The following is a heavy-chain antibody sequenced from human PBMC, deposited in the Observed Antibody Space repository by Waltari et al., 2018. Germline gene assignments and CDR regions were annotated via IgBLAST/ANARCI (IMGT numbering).Heavy chain of an antibody. V-gene: IGHV4-4*07. CDR1: GASISHFY. J-gene: IGHJ5*01. CDR2: IYTTGTP. CDR3: ARMKNNRESAASWYPPSFDS. Sequence: QVHLQESGPGLVKPSDTLSLTCSVSGASISHFYWSWIRLSAAHGLEWVGRIYTTGTPNYSPSLTIRVTMSIDTSKNLLSLNLRSVTAADTGTYYCARMKNNRESAASWYPPSFDSWGQGIHVTVSS. D-gene: IGHD6-13*01.